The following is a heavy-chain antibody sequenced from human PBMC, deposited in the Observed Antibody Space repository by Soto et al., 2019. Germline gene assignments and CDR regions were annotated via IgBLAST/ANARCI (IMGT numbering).Heavy chain of an antibody. J-gene: IGHJ5*02. V-gene: IGHV3-48*02. Sequence: GGSLRLSCAAFGLPFIANSVNLVRQAPGKGLEWVSYITGSGTTTRYADSVKGRFTLSRDNAKNSLFLDMNSLTDEDTAVYYCARDLNWAFDHWGRGTLVTVSS. D-gene: IGHD1-1*01. CDR1: GLPFIANS. CDR2: ITGSGTTT. CDR3: ARDLNWAFDH.